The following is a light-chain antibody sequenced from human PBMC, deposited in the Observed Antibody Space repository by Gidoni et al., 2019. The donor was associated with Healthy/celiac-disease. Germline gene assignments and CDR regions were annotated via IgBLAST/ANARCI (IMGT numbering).Light chain of an antibody. CDR3: SSYTSSSTVV. Sequence: SALTQPASVSGSPGQSITISCTGTRSDVGGYNYVSWYQQHPGTAPKLMIDDVSNRPSGVSNRVSGSKSGNTASLTISGLQAEDEADYYCSSYTSSSTVVFGGGTKLTVL. J-gene: IGLJ3*02. CDR2: DVS. CDR1: RSDVGGYNY. V-gene: IGLV2-14*01.